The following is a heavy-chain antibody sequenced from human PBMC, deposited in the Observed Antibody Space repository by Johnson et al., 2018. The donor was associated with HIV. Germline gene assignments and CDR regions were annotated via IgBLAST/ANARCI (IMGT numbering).Heavy chain of an antibody. D-gene: IGHD1-7*01. CDR2: IRYDGTKK. Sequence: QMQLVESGGGVVQPGGSLRLSCAASGFSFGSYGMHWVRQAPGKGLEWVAFIRYDGTKKYYADSVKGRFTISRDNSKNTLYLQMYSLRAEDTAVYYCAKGMYNWSYGVRRGAIDAFDIWGQGTMVTVSS. CDR1: GFSFGSYG. V-gene: IGHV3-30*02. J-gene: IGHJ3*02. CDR3: AKGMYNWSYGVRRGAIDAFDI.